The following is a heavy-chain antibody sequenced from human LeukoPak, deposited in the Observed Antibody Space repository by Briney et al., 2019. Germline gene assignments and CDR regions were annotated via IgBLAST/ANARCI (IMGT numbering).Heavy chain of an antibody. Sequence: SVKVSCKASGGTFSSYAISWVRQAPGQGLEWMGGIIPIFGTANYAQKFQGRVTVTADESTSTVYMELSSLRSEDTAVYYCAREGGYCSSTSCYEMDGMDVWGKGTTVTVSS. D-gene: IGHD2-2*01. CDR1: GGTFSSYA. J-gene: IGHJ6*04. CDR2: IIPIFGTA. V-gene: IGHV1-69*13. CDR3: AREGGYCSSTSCYEMDGMDV.